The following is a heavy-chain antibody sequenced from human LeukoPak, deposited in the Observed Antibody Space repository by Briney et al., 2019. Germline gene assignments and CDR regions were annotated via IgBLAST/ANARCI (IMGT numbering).Heavy chain of an antibody. V-gene: IGHV1-18*01. CDR1: GYTFTSYG. CDR2: ISTYNGNT. J-gene: IGHJ4*02. CDR3: ARGSDWNYGTYFDY. Sequence: ASVKVSCKPSGYTFTSYGISWVRQAPGQGLEWMGWISTYNGNTKYARKLQGRVTMTTDTSTSTAYMELTSLRSDGTAVYYCARGSDWNYGTYFDYWGQGTLVTVPS. D-gene: IGHD1-7*01.